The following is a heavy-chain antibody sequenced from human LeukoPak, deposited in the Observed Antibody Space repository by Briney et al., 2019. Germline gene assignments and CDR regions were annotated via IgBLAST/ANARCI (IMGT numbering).Heavy chain of an antibody. D-gene: IGHD2-15*01. J-gene: IGHJ4*02. Sequence: GGSLRLSCAASGFTFSSYGMHWVRQAPGEGLEWVAHINPDGSNKYHIESVKGRFSSSRDNAKNSLYLQMNSLRAEDTAIYYCAKGSAWSADYWGQGTLVTVSS. CDR1: GFTFSSYG. CDR3: AKGSAWSADY. CDR2: INPDGSNK. V-gene: IGHV3-7*03.